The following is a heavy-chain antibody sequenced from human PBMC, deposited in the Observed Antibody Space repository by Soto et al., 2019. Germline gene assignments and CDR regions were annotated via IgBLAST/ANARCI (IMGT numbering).Heavy chain of an antibody. V-gene: IGHV1-8*01. J-gene: IGHJ4*02. CDR2: MNPNSGNT. D-gene: IGHD3-10*01. CDR1: GYTFTSYD. CDR3: ARGRASGSYYLLDY. Sequence: GASVKVSCKASGYTFTSYDINWVRQATGQGLEWMVCMNPNSGNTGYAQKFQGRVTMTRDTAIRTAYMEVSSLRSDDTAVYYCARGRASGSYYLLDYWGQGTLVTVSS.